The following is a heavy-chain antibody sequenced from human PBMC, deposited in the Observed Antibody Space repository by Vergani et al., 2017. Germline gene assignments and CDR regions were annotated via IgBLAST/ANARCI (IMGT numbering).Heavy chain of an antibody. V-gene: IGHV4-34*01. J-gene: IGHJ4*02. CDR1: GGSFSGYY. D-gene: IGHD2-15*01. Sequence: QVQLQQWGAGLLKPSETLSLTCAVYGGSFSGYYWSWIRPPPGQGLEWIGEINNSGSTNYNPSLKSRVTISVDTSKNQFSLKLSSVTAADTAVYYCARGLMRVVYFDYWGQGTLVTVSS. CDR3: ARGLMRVVYFDY. CDR2: INNSGST.